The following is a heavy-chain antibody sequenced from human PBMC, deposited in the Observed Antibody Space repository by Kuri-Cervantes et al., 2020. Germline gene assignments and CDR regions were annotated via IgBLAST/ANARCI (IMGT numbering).Heavy chain of an antibody. V-gene: IGHV3-48*04. Sequence: GESLKISFAASGFTFSSYSKNWVRQAPGKGLEWVSYISSSGSTIYYSDSVKGRFTISRDNAKNSLYLEMNSLRAEDTAVYYYAREERVAGQGYYYYMDVWGKGTTVTVSS. D-gene: IGHD2-15*01. CDR3: AREERVAGQGYYYYMDV. CDR2: ISSSGSTI. J-gene: IGHJ6*03. CDR1: GFTFSSYS.